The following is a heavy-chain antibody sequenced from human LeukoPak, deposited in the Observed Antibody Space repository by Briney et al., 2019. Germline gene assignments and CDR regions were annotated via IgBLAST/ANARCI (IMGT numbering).Heavy chain of an antibody. D-gene: IGHD3-10*01. CDR2: ISHSGST. J-gene: IGHJ5*02. Sequence: PSETLSLTCAVYGESLSGFYWSWIRQPPGKGLEWIGEISHSGSTNYNPSLKSRVTISLDTAKNQFSLKLSAVTAADTAVYYCARGGRAVRPVRGVKVYNWFAPWGQGTLVTVSS. CDR1: GESLSGFY. V-gene: IGHV4-34*01. CDR3: ARGGRAVRPVRGVKVYNWFAP.